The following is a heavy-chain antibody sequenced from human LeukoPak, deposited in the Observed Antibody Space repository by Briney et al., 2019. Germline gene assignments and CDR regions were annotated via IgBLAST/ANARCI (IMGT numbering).Heavy chain of an antibody. CDR2: IYHSGST. J-gene: IGHJ4*02. V-gene: IGHV4-38-2*01. D-gene: IGHD3-10*01. CDR1: GYSISSGYY. CDR3: ARLGDPHY. Sequence: PSETLSLTCAVSGYSISSGYYWGWIRQPPGKGLEWIGSIYHSGSTYYNPSLKSRVTISVDTSENQFSLKLSSVTAADTALYYCARLGDPHYWGQGTLVTVSS.